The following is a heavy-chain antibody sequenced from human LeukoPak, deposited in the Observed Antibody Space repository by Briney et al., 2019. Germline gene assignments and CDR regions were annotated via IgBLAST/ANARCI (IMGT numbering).Heavy chain of an antibody. D-gene: IGHD3-9*01. J-gene: IGHJ4*02. CDR2: IIPIFGTA. CDR1: GGTFSSYA. Sequence: SVKVSCKTSGGTFSSYAISWVRQAPGQGLEWMGGIIPIFGTANYAQKFQGRVTITADESTSTAYMELSSLRSEDTAVYYCARGKKWIRYFDKYYFDYWGQGTLVTVSS. V-gene: IGHV1-69*01. CDR3: ARGKKWIRYFDKYYFDY.